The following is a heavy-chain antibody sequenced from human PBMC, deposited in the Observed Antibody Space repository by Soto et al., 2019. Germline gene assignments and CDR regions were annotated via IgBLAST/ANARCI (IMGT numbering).Heavy chain of an antibody. CDR2: VFYSGSD. D-gene: IGHD5-18*01. Sequence: QVQLQESGPGLVKPSETLSLTCTVSGGSVSSGNHYWSWIRQPQGKELEFIAFVFYSGSDNYNPSMKSRVTTSIDTSKNTFSLSLMSVTAADTAVYYCARGRGYGYGIDYWGQGALVTVSS. J-gene: IGHJ4*02. V-gene: IGHV4-61*01. CDR3: ARGRGYGYGIDY. CDR1: GGSVSSGNHY.